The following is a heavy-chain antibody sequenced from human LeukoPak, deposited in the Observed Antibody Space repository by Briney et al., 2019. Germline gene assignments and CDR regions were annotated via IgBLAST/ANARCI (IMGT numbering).Heavy chain of an antibody. Sequence: GGSLRLSCAASGFTFTNYAMSWVRQAPGKGMEWVSAISGSVDRTYYADSVKGRFTISRDNSKNTLYQQMNSLKTEDTAVYYCTTRPQYYYDSSGYVTWGQGTLVTVSS. J-gene: IGHJ5*02. CDR3: TTRPQYYYDSSGYVT. V-gene: IGHV3-23*01. CDR1: GFTFTNYA. D-gene: IGHD3-22*01. CDR2: ISGSVDRT.